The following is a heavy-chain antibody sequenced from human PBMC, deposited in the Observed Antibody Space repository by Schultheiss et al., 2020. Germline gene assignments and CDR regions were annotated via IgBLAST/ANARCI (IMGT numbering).Heavy chain of an antibody. J-gene: IGHJ6*02. CDR3: ARAPYSGYVMDV. CDR1: GFTFSAYS. CDR2: INSAEIST. D-gene: IGHD5-12*01. V-gene: IGHV3-74*01. Sequence: GESLKISCKSSGFTFSAYSVNWVRQAPGKGLVWVSRINSAEISTTHADSVKGRFTISRDNAKNSLYLQMNSLRAEDTAVYYCARAPYSGYVMDVWGQGTTVTVSS.